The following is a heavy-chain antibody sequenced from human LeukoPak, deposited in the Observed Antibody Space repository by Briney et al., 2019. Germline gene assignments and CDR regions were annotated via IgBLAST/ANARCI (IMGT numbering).Heavy chain of an antibody. Sequence: ASVKVPCKASGYTFTSYGISWVRQAPGQGLEWMGWISAYNGNTNYAQKLQDRVTMTTDTSTSTAYMELRSLRSDDTAVYYCARDATVTTFSGWFDPWGQGTLVTVSS. J-gene: IGHJ5*02. CDR3: ARDATVTTFSGWFDP. V-gene: IGHV1-18*01. D-gene: IGHD4-17*01. CDR2: ISAYNGNT. CDR1: GYTFTSYG.